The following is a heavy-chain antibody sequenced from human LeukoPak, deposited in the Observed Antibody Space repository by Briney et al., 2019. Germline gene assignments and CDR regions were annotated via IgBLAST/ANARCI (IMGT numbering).Heavy chain of an antibody. CDR3: ARDSYYYDSSGYYPKPYFDY. Sequence: ASVKVSCKASGYTFTSYYMHWVRQAPGQGLEWMGIINPSGGSTSYAQKFQGRVTMTRDTSTSTVYMELSSLRSEDTAVYYCARDSYYYDSSGYYPKPYFDYWGQGTLVTVSS. J-gene: IGHJ4*02. V-gene: IGHV1-46*01. D-gene: IGHD3-22*01. CDR1: GYTFTSYY. CDR2: INPSGGST.